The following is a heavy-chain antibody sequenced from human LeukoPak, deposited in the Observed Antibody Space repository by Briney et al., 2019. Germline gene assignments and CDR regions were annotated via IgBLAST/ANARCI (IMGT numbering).Heavy chain of an antibody. J-gene: IGHJ3*02. CDR2: LYHSGST. CDR3: ARQSGITMIVVLISDAFDI. CDR1: GYSISNAYY. Sequence: PSETLSLTCTVSGYSISNAYYWGWIRQPPGKGLEWIGSLYHSGSTYYNPSLKSRVTTSVDTSKNQFSLKLSSVTAADTAVYYCARQSGITMIVVLISDAFDIWGQGTMVTVSS. D-gene: IGHD3-22*01. V-gene: IGHV4-38-2*02.